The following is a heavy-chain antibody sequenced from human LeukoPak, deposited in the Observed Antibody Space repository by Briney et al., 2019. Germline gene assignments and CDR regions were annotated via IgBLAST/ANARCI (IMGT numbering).Heavy chain of an antibody. J-gene: IGHJ6*02. Sequence: ASVKVSCKASGYTFTGYYMHWVRQAPGQGLEWMGWINPNSGGTNYAQKFQGRVTMTRDTSISTAYMELSRLRSDDTAVYYCARGGGSPLGYYCMDVWGQGTTVTVSS. V-gene: IGHV1-2*02. CDR3: ARGGGSPLGYYCMDV. CDR2: INPNSGGT. CDR1: GYTFTGYY. D-gene: IGHD2-15*01.